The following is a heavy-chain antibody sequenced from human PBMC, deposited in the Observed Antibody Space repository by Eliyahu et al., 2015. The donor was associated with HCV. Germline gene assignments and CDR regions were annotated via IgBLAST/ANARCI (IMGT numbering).Heavy chain of an antibody. V-gene: IGHV4-59*12. J-gene: IGHJ5*02. Sequence: QVQLQESGPGLVKPSETLSLTCTVSGGSIXTYYWXWIRQPPGKGLEWIGYIHYSGSTNYNPSLXSRVTISIDTSKNQFSLTLTSVTAADTAMYYCASGGGGIAVTGTGGWFDPWGQGTLVTVSS. D-gene: IGHD6-19*01. CDR1: GGSIXTYY. CDR3: ASGGGGIAVTGTGGWFDP. CDR2: IHYSGST.